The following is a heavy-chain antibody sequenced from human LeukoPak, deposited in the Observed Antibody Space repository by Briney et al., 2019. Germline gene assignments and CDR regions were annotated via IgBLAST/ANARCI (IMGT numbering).Heavy chain of an antibody. D-gene: IGHD6-19*01. Sequence: GSSVKVSCKASGGTFSSYAISWVRQPPGQGLEWMGGIIPIFGTANYAQKFQGRVTITADESTSTAYMELSSLRSEDTAVYYCARGSDPHPENYYYYYMDVWGKGTTVTVSS. CDR2: IIPIFGTA. CDR3: ARGSDPHPENYYYYYMDV. J-gene: IGHJ6*03. CDR1: GGTFSSYA. V-gene: IGHV1-69*01.